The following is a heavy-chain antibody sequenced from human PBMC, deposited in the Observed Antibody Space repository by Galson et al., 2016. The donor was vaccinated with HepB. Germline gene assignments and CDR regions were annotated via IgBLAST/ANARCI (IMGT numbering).Heavy chain of an antibody. D-gene: IGHD3-3*01. V-gene: IGHV5-51*01. CDR3: ARSLTGSYDFWGAIYNYYAIDV. CDR1: GYTFARYW. CDR2: IYPGDFDI. J-gene: IGHJ6*02. Sequence: QSGAEVKKAGESLTISCKGSGYTFARYWIGWVRQMPGKGLEWMGIIYPGDFDIRYGPSFQGNVSISVAKSISTAYLQWSSLEASYTAMYYCARSLTGSYDFWGAIYNYYAIDVWGQGTAVIVS.